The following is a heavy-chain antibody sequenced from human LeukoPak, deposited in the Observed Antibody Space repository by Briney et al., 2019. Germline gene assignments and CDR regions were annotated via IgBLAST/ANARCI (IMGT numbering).Heavy chain of an antibody. D-gene: IGHD6-13*01. CDR3: ARGDSSSWYFGWFDP. V-gene: IGHV4-38-2*02. Sequence: SETLSLTCTVSGYSISSGYYWGWIRQPPGKGLGWIGSIYYSGSTYYNPSLKSRVTISVDTSKNQFSLKLSSVTAADTAVYYCARGDSSSWYFGWFDPWGQGTLVTVSS. CDR1: GYSISSGYY. J-gene: IGHJ5*02. CDR2: IYYSGST.